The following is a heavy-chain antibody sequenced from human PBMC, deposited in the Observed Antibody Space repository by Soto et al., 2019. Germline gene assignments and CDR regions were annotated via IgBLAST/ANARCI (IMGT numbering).Heavy chain of an antibody. Sequence: QVQLVQSGAEVKKPGSSVKVSCKASGGTFSSYAISWVRQAPGQGLEWMGGIIPMFGTADYAQKFQGRVTITADESTSTAYMELSSLRSDDPAVYYCATLKGGPQYYYYGMDVWGQGTTVTVSS. CDR3: ATLKGGPQYYYYGMDV. J-gene: IGHJ6*02. V-gene: IGHV1-69*12. CDR1: GGTFSSYA. CDR2: IIPMFGTA.